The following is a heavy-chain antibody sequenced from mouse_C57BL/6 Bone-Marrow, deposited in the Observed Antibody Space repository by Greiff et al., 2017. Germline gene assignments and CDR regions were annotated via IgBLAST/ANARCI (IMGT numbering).Heavy chain of an antibody. CDR2: IDPSDSYT. V-gene: IGHV1-50*01. CDR1: GYTFTSYW. D-gene: IGHD2-4*01. Sequence: VQLQQPGAELVKPGASVKLSCKASGYTFTSYWMQWVKQRPGQGLEWIGEIDPSDSYTNYNQKFKGKATLTVDTSSSTAYMQLSSLTSEDSAVYYCARRGLRWFAYWGQGTLVTVSA. CDR3: ARRGLRWFAY. J-gene: IGHJ3*01.